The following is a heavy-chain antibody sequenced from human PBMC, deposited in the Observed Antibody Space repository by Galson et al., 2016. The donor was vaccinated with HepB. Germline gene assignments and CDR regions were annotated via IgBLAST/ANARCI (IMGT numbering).Heavy chain of an antibody. D-gene: IGHD6-19*01. CDR2: ITAGNGNT. V-gene: IGHV1-3*01. CDR3: ARWCIAVSGGSACAFDI. J-gene: IGHJ3*02. Sequence: SVKVSCKASGYTFTSYAMHWVRQAPGQRLEWMGWITAGNGNTKYSQKFQGRVTITRDTSASTVYMELSSLRSEDTAMYYCARWCIAVSGGSACAFDIWGQGTMVTVSS. CDR1: GYTFTSYA.